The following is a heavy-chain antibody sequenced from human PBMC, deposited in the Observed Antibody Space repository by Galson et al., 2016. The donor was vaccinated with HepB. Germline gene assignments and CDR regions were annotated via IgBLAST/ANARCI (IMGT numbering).Heavy chain of an antibody. Sequence: SLRLSCAPSGFTFSDHYMSWIRQAPGKGLEWVSYISSSGSYTNYADSVKGRFTISRDNAKNPMYLEMNSLRAEDTAIYYCARGGPDYYERGGVKYFGMDVWGQGTTVTVS. D-gene: IGHD3-22*01. CDR1: GFTFSDHY. CDR3: ARGGPDYYERGGVKYFGMDV. CDR2: ISSSGSYT. J-gene: IGHJ6*02. V-gene: IGHV3-11*06.